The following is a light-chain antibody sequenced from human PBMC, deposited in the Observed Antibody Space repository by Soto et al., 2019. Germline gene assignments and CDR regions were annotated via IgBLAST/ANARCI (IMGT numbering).Light chain of an antibody. V-gene: IGLV2-8*01. CDR1: SSDVGGYNY. Sequence: QSALTQPPSASGSPGQSVTISCTGTSSDVGGYNYVSWYQQHPGKAPKLMIYEVSKRPSGVPDRFSSSKSGNTASLTVSGLQPEDEADYYCSSYAGSNNLGVFGTGTKLTVL. CDR3: SSYAGSNNLGV. J-gene: IGLJ1*01. CDR2: EVS.